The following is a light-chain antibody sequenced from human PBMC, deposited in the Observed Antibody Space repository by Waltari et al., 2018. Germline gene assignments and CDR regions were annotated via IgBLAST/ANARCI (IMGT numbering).Light chain of an antibody. CDR3: QQSHTMMYT. CDR1: QNIDTF. J-gene: IGKJ2*01. Sequence: DIKLTKSPSSLSASVGDRVTITCRASQNIDTFLNWYQQRPGKAPKVLIYGASSLQSGVPSRFSGSGSGTHFTLTISSLQPDDFATYFCQQSHTMMYTFGQGTKLEIK. V-gene: IGKV1-39*01. CDR2: GAS.